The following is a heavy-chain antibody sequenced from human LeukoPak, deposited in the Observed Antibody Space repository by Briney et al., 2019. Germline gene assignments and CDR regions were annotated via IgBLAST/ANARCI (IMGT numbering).Heavy chain of an antibody. Sequence: GGSLRLSCAASGFTFSRYWMNWVRQAPGKGLEWVANIKQDGSEKYYVDSVKGRFTISRDNAKNSLYLQMNSLRAEDTAMYYCARMDIGLVRDWGQGTLVTVSS. V-gene: IGHV3-7*01. CDR3: ARMDIGLVRD. CDR1: GFTFSRYW. CDR2: IKQDGSEK. D-gene: IGHD3-10*01. J-gene: IGHJ4*02.